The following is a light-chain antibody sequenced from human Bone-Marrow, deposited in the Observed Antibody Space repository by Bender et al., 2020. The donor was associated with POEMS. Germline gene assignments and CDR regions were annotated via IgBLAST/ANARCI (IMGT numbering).Light chain of an antibody. V-gene: IGLV1-44*01. CDR1: SSNIRRHS. CDR3: VAWDASLNGPV. CDR2: SNT. J-gene: IGLJ2*01. Sequence: QSVLTQPPSASGTPGQTVTISCSGSSSNIRRHSVNWYQQLPGTAPNLLIHSNTQRPSGVPDRFSGSKSGTSASLAISGLQSEDEADYYCVAWDASLNGPVFGGGTKLTVL.